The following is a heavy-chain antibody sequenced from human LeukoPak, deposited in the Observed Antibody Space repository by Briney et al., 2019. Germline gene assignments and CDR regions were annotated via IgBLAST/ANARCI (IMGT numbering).Heavy chain of an antibody. CDR1: GGSFSGYC. D-gene: IGHD3-10*01. J-gene: IGHJ5*02. V-gene: IGHV4-34*01. Sequence: SETLSLTCAVYGGSFSGYCWSWIRQPPGKGLEWIGEINHSGSTNYNPSLKSRVTISVDTSKNQFSLKLSSVTAADTAVYYCARSGYYGSGSYHPRNWFDPWGQGTLVTVSS. CDR3: ARSGYYGSGSYHPRNWFDP. CDR2: INHSGST.